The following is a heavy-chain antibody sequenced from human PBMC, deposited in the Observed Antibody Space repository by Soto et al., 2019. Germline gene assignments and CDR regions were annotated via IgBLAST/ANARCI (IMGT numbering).Heavy chain of an antibody. J-gene: IGHJ4*02. CDR1: GFTFSSYA. Sequence: EVQLLESGGGLVQPGGSLRLSCAASGFTFSSYAMSWVRQAPGKGLEWVSAISGSGDRTYYADSVKGRFTISRDNSKNTLYLQMNSLRAEDTAVYYCAKEGVVYGDYDGSNYWGQGTLVTVSS. V-gene: IGHV3-23*01. CDR3: AKEGVVYGDYDGSNY. D-gene: IGHD4-17*01. CDR2: ISGSGDRT.